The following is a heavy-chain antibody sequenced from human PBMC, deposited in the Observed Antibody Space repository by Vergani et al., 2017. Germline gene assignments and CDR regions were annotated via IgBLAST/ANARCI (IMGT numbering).Heavy chain of an antibody. Sequence: QLQLQESGPGLVKPSATLSLTCSVSGASIRSSNYYWGWIRQPPGKGLEWIASIYYSWSHYYNPSLESRVTISVDTSKNQFSLKLSSVTAADTAVYFCARHSTVEWLVKLGWIDPWGQGILVTVSS. CDR2: IYYSWSH. J-gene: IGHJ5*02. CDR1: GASIRSSNYY. D-gene: IGHD6-19*01. CDR3: ARHSTVEWLVKLGWIDP. V-gene: IGHV4-39*01.